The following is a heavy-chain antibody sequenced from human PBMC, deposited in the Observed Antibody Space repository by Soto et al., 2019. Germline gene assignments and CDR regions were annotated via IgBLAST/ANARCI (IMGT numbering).Heavy chain of an antibody. V-gene: IGHV1-18*01. D-gene: IGHD6-19*01. J-gene: IGHJ4*02. Sequence: ASVKVSCKASGYTFTSYGISWVRQAPGQGLEWMGWISAYNGNTNYAQKLQGRVTMTTDTSTSTAYMELRSLRSDDTAVYYCARDRAQWLVRTLGYWGQGTLVTVSS. CDR3: ARDRAQWLVRTLGY. CDR2: ISAYNGNT. CDR1: GYTFTSYG.